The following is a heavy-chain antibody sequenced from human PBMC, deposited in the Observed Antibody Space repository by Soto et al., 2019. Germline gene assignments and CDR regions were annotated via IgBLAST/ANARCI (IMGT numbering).Heavy chain of an antibody. J-gene: IGHJ6*03. D-gene: IGHD5-12*01. Sequence: ASVKVSCKASGYTFTSYDINWVRQATGQGLEWMGWMNPNSGNTGYAQKFQGRVTMTRNTSISTAYMELSSLRSEDTAVYYCARVKDIVATTSYYYYYYMDVWGKGTTVTVSS. CDR1: GYTFTSYD. CDR2: MNPNSGNT. V-gene: IGHV1-8*01. CDR3: ARVKDIVATTSYYYYYYMDV.